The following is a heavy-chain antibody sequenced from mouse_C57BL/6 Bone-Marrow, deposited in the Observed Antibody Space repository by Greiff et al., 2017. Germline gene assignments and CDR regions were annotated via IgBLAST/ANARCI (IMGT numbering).Heavy chain of an antibody. Sequence: VQLQQSGAELVRPGASVKLSCTASGFNIKDDYMHWVKQRPEQGLEWIGWIDPENGDTEYASKFQGKATITADTPSNTAYLQLSSLTSEDTAVYYSTPKAVRYVDVWVAGTTVTVSS. CDR3: TPKAVRYVDV. CDR2: IDPENGDT. V-gene: IGHV14-4*01. D-gene: IGHD3-3*01. CDR1: GFNIKDDY. J-gene: IGHJ1*01.